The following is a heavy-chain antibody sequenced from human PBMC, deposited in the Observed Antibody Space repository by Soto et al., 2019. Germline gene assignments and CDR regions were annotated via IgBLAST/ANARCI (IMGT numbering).Heavy chain of an antibody. CDR3: ARQGFGPLHGLVDV. J-gene: IGHJ6*02. V-gene: IGHV4-59*08. D-gene: IGHD3-10*01. Sequence: QVQLQESGPGLVKPSETLSLACTVSGGSISSYYWSWFRQSPGKRMEWIGYVHHSWGSSYNPSLQNRVAISLDTSKSQFSLTVTSVTATDTAVYYRARQGFGPLHGLVDVWGQGTTVNVSS. CDR2: VHHSWGS. CDR1: GGSISSYY.